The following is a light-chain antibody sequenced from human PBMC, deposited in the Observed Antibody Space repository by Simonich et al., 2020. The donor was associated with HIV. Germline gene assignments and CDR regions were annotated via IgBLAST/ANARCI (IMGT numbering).Light chain of an antibody. CDR2: DTS. V-gene: IGLV7-46*01. CDR3: CSYVGISIWV. J-gene: IGLJ3*02. CDR1: TGAVTSGHY. Sequence: QAVVTQEPSLTVSPGGTVTLTCGSSTGAVTSGHYPYWFQQKPGQAPRTLLYDTSNKHSWTPARFSGSLLGGKAALTLSGAQPEDEADYYCCSYVGISIWVFGGGTKLTVL.